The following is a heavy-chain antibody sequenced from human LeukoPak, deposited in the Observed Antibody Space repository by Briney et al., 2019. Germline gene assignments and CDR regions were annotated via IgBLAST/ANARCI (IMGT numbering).Heavy chain of an antibody. J-gene: IGHJ5*02. V-gene: IGHV4-61*10. D-gene: IGHD2-15*01. Sequence: SETLSLTCTVSGGSISSGGYYWTWIRQPAGKGLEWIGRIYNSENINYNPSLKSRVTMSVDTSKNQFSLKLTSVTAADAAIYYCARDKCSGGNCYSDPWGQGTLVTVSS. CDR1: GGSISSGGYY. CDR3: ARDKCSGGNCYSDP. CDR2: IYNSENI.